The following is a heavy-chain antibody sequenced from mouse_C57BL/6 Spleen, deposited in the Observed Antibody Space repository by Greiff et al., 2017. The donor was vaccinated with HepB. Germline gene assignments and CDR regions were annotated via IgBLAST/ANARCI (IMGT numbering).Heavy chain of an antibody. Sequence: EVKLQESGPGLVKPSQSLSLTCSVTGYSITSGYYWNWIRQFPGNKLEGMCYISYDGSNNYNPSLKNRISITRDTSKNQFFLKLNSVTTEDTATYYCARDPYGNSGAYWGQGTLVTVSA. J-gene: IGHJ3*01. V-gene: IGHV3-6*01. CDR1: GYSITSGYY. D-gene: IGHD2-1*01. CDR2: ISYDGSN. CDR3: ARDPYGNSGAY.